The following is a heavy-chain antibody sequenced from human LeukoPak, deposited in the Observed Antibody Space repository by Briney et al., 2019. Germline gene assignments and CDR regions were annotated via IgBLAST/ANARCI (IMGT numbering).Heavy chain of an antibody. J-gene: IGHJ5*02. V-gene: IGHV3-30*02. D-gene: IGHD3-3*01. Sequence: GGSLRLSCAASGFNFSTSGMHWVRQAPGKGLEWVAFMRFNGNNIYYRESVRGRFTISRDNSKNTLYLQMNSLRPEDTAVYYCAKDSESGHNWAPFDHWGQGTLVTVSS. CDR3: AKDSESGHNWAPFDH. CDR2: MRFNGNNI. CDR1: GFNFSTSG.